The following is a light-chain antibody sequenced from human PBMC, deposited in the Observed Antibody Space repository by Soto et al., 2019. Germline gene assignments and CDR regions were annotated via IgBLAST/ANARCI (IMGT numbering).Light chain of an antibody. V-gene: IGKV3-20*01. CDR1: QSVSSSY. CDR2: GAS. CDR3: QQYETWPPRFT. Sequence: EIVLTQSPGTLSLSPGERATLSCRASQSVSSSYLAWYQQKPGQAPRLLIYGASSRATGIPDRFSGSGSGTDFTLTISRLEPEDFAVYYCQQYETWPPRFTFGPGTKVDLK. J-gene: IGKJ3*01.